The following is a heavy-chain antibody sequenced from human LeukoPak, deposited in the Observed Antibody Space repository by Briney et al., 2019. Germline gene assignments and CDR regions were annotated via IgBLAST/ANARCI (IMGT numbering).Heavy chain of an antibody. V-gene: IGHV3-30-3*01. CDR3: ATAGSSGSFKSYFYYAMDV. D-gene: IGHD1-26*01. Sequence: PGGSLRLSCAASGFTFSSYAMHWVRQAPGMGLEWVALISNDGSNKYNADSVKGRFTISRDNSKNTLYLQMNSLRTEDTAVYYCATAGSSGSFKSYFYYAMDVWGQGTTVTVSS. CDR1: GFTFSSYA. CDR2: ISNDGSNK. J-gene: IGHJ6*02.